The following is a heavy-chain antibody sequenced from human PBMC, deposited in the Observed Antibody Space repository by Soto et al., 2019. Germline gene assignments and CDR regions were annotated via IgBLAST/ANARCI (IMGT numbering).Heavy chain of an antibody. D-gene: IGHD3-3*01. CDR3: ARARWKHRDPNDPLEI. J-gene: IGHJ4*02. CDR2: ISAYNGNT. V-gene: IGHV1-18*01. CDR1: GYTFTSYG. Sequence: ASVKVSCKASGYTFTSYGISWVRQAPGQGLEWMGWISAYNGNTNYAQKLQGRVTMTTDTSTSTAYMELMILRSDDTAVYYCARARWKHRDPNDPLEIWGQGTLVTVSS.